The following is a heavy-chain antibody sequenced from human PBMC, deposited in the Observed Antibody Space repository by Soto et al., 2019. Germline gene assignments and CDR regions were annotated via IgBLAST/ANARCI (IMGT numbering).Heavy chain of an antibody. Sequence: VQLVESGGGVGQPGRSLRLSCVASEFTFSSHLMHWVRQAPGKGLEWVAFISNDGDYKNYADSVKGRFTISRDNSKDTVYLEIHRLRPEDTALYHCARDEAFSAPYYLDYWGQGTLVIVS. D-gene: IGHD1-26*01. V-gene: IGHV3-30*03. CDR3: ARDEAFSAPYYLDY. J-gene: IGHJ4*02. CDR1: EFTFSSHL. CDR2: ISNDGDYK.